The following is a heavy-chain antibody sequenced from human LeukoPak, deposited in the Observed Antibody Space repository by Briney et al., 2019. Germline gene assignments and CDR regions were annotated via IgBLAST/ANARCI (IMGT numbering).Heavy chain of an antibody. V-gene: IGHV6-1*01. D-gene: IGHD2/OR15-2a*01. CDR2: TFYRSKWYN. Sequence: SQTPSLTCAISGDSVSSNSVAWNWIRQSPSRGLEWLGRTFYRSKWYNDYAVSVKSRITINPDTSKNQFSLQLSSVTPEDTAVYYCARGKYSAFDIWGQGTMVTVSS. J-gene: IGHJ3*02. CDR3: ARGKYSAFDI. CDR1: GDSVSSNSVA.